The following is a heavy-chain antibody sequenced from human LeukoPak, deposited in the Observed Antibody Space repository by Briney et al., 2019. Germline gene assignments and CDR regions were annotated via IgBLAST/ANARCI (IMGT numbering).Heavy chain of an antibody. CDR3: ARALDGIVGVPALLGHYYDYMDV. V-gene: IGHV1-69*13. CDR1: GGAFSSYA. J-gene: IGHJ6*03. Sequence: ASVKVSCKASGGAFSSYAISWVRQAPGQGLEWMGGIIPIFGTANYAQKFKGRVTITADESTSTAYMELSSLRSEDTAVYYCARALDGIVGVPALLGHYYDYMDVWGKGTTVTVFS. CDR2: IIPIFGTA. D-gene: IGHD2-2*01.